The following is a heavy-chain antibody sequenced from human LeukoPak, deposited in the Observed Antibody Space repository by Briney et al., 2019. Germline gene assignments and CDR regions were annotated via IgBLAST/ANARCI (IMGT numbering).Heavy chain of an antibody. CDR2: IYPRDSDI. CDR1: GYSFTTYW. V-gene: IGHV5-51*01. J-gene: IGHJ1*01. Sequence: GESLKISCKGSGYSFTTYWIAWVRQMPGKGLEWMGIIYPRDSDIRYSPPFQGQVTISADKSISTAYLQWNSLKASDTAMYYCARCSLTTEYFQHWGQGTLVTVSS. D-gene: IGHD2-2*01. CDR3: ARCSLTTEYFQH.